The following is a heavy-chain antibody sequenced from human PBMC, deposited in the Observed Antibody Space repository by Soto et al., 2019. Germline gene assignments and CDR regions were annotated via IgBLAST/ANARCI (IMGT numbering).Heavy chain of an antibody. J-gene: IGHJ5*02. V-gene: IGHV4-59*08. Sequence: QVQLQESGPGLVKPSETLSLTCTVSGGSISSYYWSWIRQPPGKGLEWIGYIYYSGSTNYNPSLKSRVTISVDTSKNQFSLKLSSVTAADTAVYYCARLDSGYDFSGWFDPWGQGTLVTVSS. CDR1: GGSISSYY. D-gene: IGHD5-12*01. CDR2: IYYSGST. CDR3: ARLDSGYDFSGWFDP.